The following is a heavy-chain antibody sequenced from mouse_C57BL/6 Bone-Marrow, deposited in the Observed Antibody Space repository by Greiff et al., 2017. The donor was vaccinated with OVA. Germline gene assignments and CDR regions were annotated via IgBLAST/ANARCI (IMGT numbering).Heavy chain of an antibody. Sequence: QVQLKESGAELVRPGASVTLSCKASGYTFTDYEMHWVKQTPVHGLEWIGAIDPETGGTAYNQKFKGKAIMTADKSSSTAYMELRSPTSEDSAVYYCTRGYSNYYAMDYGGQGTSVTVSS. CDR2: IDPETGGT. CDR1: GYTFTDYE. D-gene: IGHD2-5*01. V-gene: IGHV1-15*01. J-gene: IGHJ4*01. CDR3: TRGYSNYYAMDY.